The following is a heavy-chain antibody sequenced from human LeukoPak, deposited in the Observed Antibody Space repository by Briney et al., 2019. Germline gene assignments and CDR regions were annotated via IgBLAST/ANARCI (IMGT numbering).Heavy chain of an antibody. V-gene: IGHV4-39*01. D-gene: IGHD3-22*01. CDR2: IYYSGST. CDR1: GGSISSSSYY. J-gene: IGHJ3*02. Sequence: SETLSLTCTVSGGSISSSSYYWGWIRQPPGKGLEWIGSIYYSGSTYYNPSLKSRVTISVDTSKNQISLKLSSVTAADTAVYYCYYYDSSGYEVDIWGQGTMVTVSS. CDR3: YYYDSSGYEVDI.